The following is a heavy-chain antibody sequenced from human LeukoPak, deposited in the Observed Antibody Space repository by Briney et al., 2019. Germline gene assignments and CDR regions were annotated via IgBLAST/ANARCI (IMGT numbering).Heavy chain of an antibody. CDR2: IKQDGGEK. Sequence: PGGSLRLSCAASGFTFSSYSMNWVRQAPGKGPEWVANIKQDGGEKYYVDSVRGRFTISRDNAKNSLYLQMNSLRAEDTAVYYCARDGPAVTTVTTVIYYYGMDVWGQGTTVTVSS. J-gene: IGHJ6*02. D-gene: IGHD4-17*01. V-gene: IGHV3-7*01. CDR1: GFTFSSYS. CDR3: ARDGPAVTTVTTVIYYYGMDV.